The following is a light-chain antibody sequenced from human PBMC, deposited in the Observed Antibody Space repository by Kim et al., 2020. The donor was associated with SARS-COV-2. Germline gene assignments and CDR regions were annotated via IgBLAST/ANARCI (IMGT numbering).Light chain of an antibody. CDR3: SSYTGSSTFV. V-gene: IGLV2-14*03. J-gene: IGLJ1*01. CDR2: GVS. CDR1: SNDIGGYNF. Sequence: QSVPTQPASVSGSPGQSITISCTGTSNDIGGYNFVSWYQQHPGKAPKLVIYGVSRRPSGVSDRFSGSQSGNTASLTISGLQAEDEADYYCSSYTGSSTFVFGLGTKVTVL.